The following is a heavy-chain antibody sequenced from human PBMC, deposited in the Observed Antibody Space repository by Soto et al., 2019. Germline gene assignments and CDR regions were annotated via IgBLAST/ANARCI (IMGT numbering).Heavy chain of an antibody. CDR3: ARDRSVVVVPAALSYYYYCMDV. CDR1: GGTFSSHA. V-gene: IGHV1-69*13. CDR2: IIPIFGTA. D-gene: IGHD2-2*01. Sequence: SVKVSCKASGGTFSSHAISWVRQAPGQGLEWMGGIIPIFGTANYAQKFQGRVTITAEESTSTAYMELSSLRSEDTAVYYCARDRSVVVVPAALSYYYYCMDVWGQGTTVTVSS. J-gene: IGHJ6*02.